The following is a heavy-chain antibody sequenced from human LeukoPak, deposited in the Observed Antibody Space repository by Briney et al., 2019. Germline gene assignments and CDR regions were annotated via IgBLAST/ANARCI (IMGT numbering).Heavy chain of an antibody. CDR1: GGSISSYY. V-gene: IGHV3-49*04. Sequence: LSLTCTVSGGSISSYYWSWVRQAPGKGLEWVGFIRGRAYGGAAEYAASVKGRFIISRDDSNKVAYVEMNNLKIEDTAVYYCTRVHGDGFNDFDCWGQGTLVTVAS. J-gene: IGHJ4*02. D-gene: IGHD2-21*01. CDR2: IRGRAYGGAA. CDR3: TRVHGDGFNDFDC.